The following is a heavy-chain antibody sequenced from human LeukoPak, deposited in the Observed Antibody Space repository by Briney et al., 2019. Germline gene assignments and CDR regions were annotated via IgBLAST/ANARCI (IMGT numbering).Heavy chain of an antibody. CDR1: GFTFSSYA. V-gene: IGHV3-23*01. CDR3: AKPPRYFDWLLFDY. J-gene: IGHJ4*02. CDR2: ISGSGGST. Sequence: GGSLRRSCAASGFTFSSYAMSWVRQAPGKGLEWVSAISGSGGSTYYADSVKGRFTISRDNSKNTLYLQMNSLRAEDTAVYYCAKPPRYFDWLLFDYWGQGTLVTVSS. D-gene: IGHD3-9*01.